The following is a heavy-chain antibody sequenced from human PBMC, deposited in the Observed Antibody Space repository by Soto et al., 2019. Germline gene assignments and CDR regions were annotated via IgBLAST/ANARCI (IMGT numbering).Heavy chain of an antibody. CDR3: ARSYVTSRPIDF. D-gene: IGHD3-10*02. V-gene: IGHV1-46*01. J-gene: IGHJ4*02. CDR2: TNPSDGST. Sequence: ASVKVSCKASGYSLTSYYMHWVRQAPGQGLEWMGITNPSDGSTNYAQKFQGRVTMTSDTSTSTVYMEMSSLRSEDTAMYYCARSYVTSRPIDFWGQGTLVTVSS. CDR1: GYSLTSYY.